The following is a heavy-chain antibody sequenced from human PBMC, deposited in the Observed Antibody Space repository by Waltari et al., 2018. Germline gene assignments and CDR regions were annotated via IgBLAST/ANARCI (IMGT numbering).Heavy chain of an antibody. CDR2: IYTSGST. J-gene: IGHJ4*02. CDR3: ARGPLLSKVDY. CDR1: GGSIDSGSYY. V-gene: IGHV4-61*02. D-gene: IGHD1-26*01. Sequence: QVQLQESGPGLVKPSQTLSLTCTVSGGSIDSGSYYWSWIRQPAGKGLELIGRIYTSGSTNYNPSLNSRVTISVDTYNNQFSLNRSSVTAADTAVYYCARGPLLSKVDYWGQGTLVTVSS.